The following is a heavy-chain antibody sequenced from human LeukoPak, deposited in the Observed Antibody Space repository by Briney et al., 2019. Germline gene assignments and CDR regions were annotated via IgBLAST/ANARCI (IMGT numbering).Heavy chain of an antibody. D-gene: IGHD3-10*01. Sequence: SETLSLTCAVYGGFFSGYYWSWIRQPPGKGLEGIGEINHSGSNNYNPSLKSRVPISLDTSKNQFSLKLSSVTAAGTAVYYCGGEGTVWFGRRKSGFDYWGQGTLVTVSS. J-gene: IGHJ4*02. V-gene: IGHV4-34*01. CDR3: GGEGTVWFGRRKSGFDY. CDR1: GGFFSGYY. CDR2: INHSGSN.